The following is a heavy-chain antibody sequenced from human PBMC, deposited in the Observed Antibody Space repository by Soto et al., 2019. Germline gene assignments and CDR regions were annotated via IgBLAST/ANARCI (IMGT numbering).Heavy chain of an antibody. CDR3: ARDRVFWGDRDY. V-gene: IGHV1-69*04. Sequence: SVKVSCKASGCTFSSYTISWVRQAPGQGLEWMGRIIPILGIANYAQKFQGRVTITADKSTSTAYMELSSLRSEDTAVYYCARDRVFWGDRDYWGQGTLVTVS. J-gene: IGHJ4*02. D-gene: IGHD3-3*01. CDR1: GCTFSSYT. CDR2: IIPILGIA.